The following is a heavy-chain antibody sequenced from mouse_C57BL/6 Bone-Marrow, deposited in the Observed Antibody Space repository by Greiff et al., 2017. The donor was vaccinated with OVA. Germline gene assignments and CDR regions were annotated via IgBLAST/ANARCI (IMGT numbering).Heavy chain of an antibody. CDR3: ARCNYDYDVCY. V-gene: IGHV1-81*01. J-gene: IGHJ2*01. D-gene: IGHD2-4*01. Sequence: VQLQQSGAELARPGASVKLSCKASGYTFTSYGISWVKQRPGQGLEWIGEIYPRSGNTYYNEKFKGKATLTADKSSSTAYMKLRSLTSEDSAVYFCARCNYDYDVCYWGRGTTLTVSS. CDR1: GYTFTSYG. CDR2: IYPRSGNT.